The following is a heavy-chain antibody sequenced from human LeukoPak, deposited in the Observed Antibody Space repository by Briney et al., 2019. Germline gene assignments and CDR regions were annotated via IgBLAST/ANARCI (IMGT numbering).Heavy chain of an antibody. CDR3: ARVIRGRVTMLRDYYYYMDV. CDR2: ISTSSSYI. CDR1: GFTLSRYS. J-gene: IGHJ6*03. D-gene: IGHD3-10*01. V-gene: IGHV3-21*01. Sequence: GGSLRLSCAASGFTLSRYSMNWVRQAPGKGLEWVSSISTSSSYIYYADSVKGRFTISRENAKNSLYLQMNSLRAEDTAVYYCARVIRGRVTMLRDYYYYMDVWGKGTTVTVSS.